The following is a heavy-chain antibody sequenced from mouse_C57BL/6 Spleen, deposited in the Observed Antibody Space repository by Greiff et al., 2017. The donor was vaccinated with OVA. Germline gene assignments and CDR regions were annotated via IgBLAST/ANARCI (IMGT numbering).Heavy chain of an antibody. V-gene: IGHV1-64*01. CDR2: IHPNSGST. CDR1: GYTFTSYW. J-gene: IGHJ2*01. D-gene: IGHD1-1*01. CDR3: ATKYYYGSSFYFDY. Sequence: QVQLKQPGAELVKPGASVKLSCKASGYTFTSYWMHWVKQRPGQGLEWIGMIHPNSGSTNYNEKFKSKATLTVDKSSSTAYMQLSSLTSEDSAVYYCATKYYYGSSFYFDYWGQGTTLTVSS.